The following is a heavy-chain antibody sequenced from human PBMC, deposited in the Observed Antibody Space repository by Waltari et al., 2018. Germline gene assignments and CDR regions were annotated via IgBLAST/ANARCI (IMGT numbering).Heavy chain of an antibody. J-gene: IGHJ4*02. CDR2: IYHSGST. V-gene: IGHV4-38-2*01. CDR3: ARSGAYDILTGYFYFDY. Sequence: VQLQASGPGLVKPSETLSLTCAVSGYSIRRGYYWGWIRQPPGKGLEWIGSIYHSGSTYYNPSLKSRVTISVDTSKNQFSLKLSSVTAADTAVYYCARSGAYDILTGYFYFDYWGQGTLVTVSS. CDR1: GYSIRRGYY. D-gene: IGHD3-9*01.